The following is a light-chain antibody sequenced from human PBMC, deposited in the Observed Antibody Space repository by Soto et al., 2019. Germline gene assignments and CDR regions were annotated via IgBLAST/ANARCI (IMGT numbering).Light chain of an antibody. V-gene: IGKV1-33*01. CDR2: DAS. CDR1: QDIRHY. CDR3: QQYDNHPYT. J-gene: IGKJ2*01. Sequence: DIQMTQSPYSLSASVGDRVTITCQASQDIRHYLNWYQQKPGQAPKLLIYDASKLETGVQSRFSGSGSGTDFTFTISSLQPEDIATYYCQQYDNHPYTFGQGTKLEI.